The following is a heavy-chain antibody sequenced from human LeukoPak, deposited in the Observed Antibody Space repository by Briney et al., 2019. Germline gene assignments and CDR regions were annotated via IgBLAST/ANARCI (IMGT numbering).Heavy chain of an antibody. CDR3: AGYVWGTYRYTNY. J-gene: IGHJ4*02. CDR2: ISGHSDST. V-gene: IGHV3-23*01. Sequence: GGSLRLSCAASGFTFSSYAMRWVRQSPGQGPEWVSGISGHSDSTYHADSVKGRFTISRDNSKNTLFLQMNSLRAEDTAVYYCAGYVWGTYRYTNYWGQGTLVTVSS. CDR1: GFTFSSYA. D-gene: IGHD3-16*02.